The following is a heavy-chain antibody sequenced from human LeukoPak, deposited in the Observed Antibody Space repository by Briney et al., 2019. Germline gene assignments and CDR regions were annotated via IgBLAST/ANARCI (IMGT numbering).Heavy chain of an antibody. CDR1: GFTFSTYS. J-gene: IGHJ4*02. Sequence: PGGSLRLSCAASGFTFSTYSMNWVRQAPGQGLEWVSYINSDTIWYADSVKGRFTISRDNAKNSLFLQMNSLRAEETAVYYCARDRDWGFDYWGQGTLVTVSS. V-gene: IGHV3-48*01. D-gene: IGHD7-27*01. CDR2: INSDTI. CDR3: ARDRDWGFDY.